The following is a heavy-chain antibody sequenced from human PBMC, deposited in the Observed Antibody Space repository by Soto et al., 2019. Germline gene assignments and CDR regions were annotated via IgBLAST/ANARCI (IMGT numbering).Heavy chain of an antibody. CDR1: GFTSSDYY. J-gene: IGHJ4*02. CDR2: ISSSGSTI. V-gene: IGHV3-11*01. Sequence: GGSLRLSCAASGFTSSDYYMSWIRQAPGKGLEWVSYISSSGSTIYYADSVKGRFTISRDNAKNSLYLQMNSLRAEDTAVYYCARVYCSSTSCYAPILDYWGQGTLVTVSS. CDR3: ARVYCSSTSCYAPILDY. D-gene: IGHD2-2*01.